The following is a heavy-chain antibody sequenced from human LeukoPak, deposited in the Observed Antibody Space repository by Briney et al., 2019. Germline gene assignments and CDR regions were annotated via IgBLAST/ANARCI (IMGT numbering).Heavy chain of an antibody. CDR2: IYPDDSDT. V-gene: IGHV5-51*01. CDR1: GYSFSYSW. CDR3: ARLGAANSKAFDI. D-gene: IGHD1-26*01. Sequence: GESLQISCKTSGYSFSYSWIGWVRQVPGKGVEWMGIIYPDDSDTKKSPSFQGRVTISADKSLSITYFQWDNLQASDTAMYYCARLGAANSKAFDIWGQGTMVTVSS. J-gene: IGHJ3*02.